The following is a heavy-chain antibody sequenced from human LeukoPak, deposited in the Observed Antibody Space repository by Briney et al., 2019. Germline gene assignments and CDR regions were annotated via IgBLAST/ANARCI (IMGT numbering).Heavy chain of an antibody. Sequence: AGGSLRLSCAASGFTFSSYAMSWVRQAPGKGLEWVSAISGSGGSTCYADSVKGRFTISRDNSKNTLYLQMNSLRAEDTAVYYCAKDPRLALPIYFDYWGQGTLVTASS. CDR3: AKDPRLALPIYFDY. D-gene: IGHD2-2*02. CDR2: ISGSGGST. J-gene: IGHJ4*02. V-gene: IGHV3-23*01. CDR1: GFTFSSYA.